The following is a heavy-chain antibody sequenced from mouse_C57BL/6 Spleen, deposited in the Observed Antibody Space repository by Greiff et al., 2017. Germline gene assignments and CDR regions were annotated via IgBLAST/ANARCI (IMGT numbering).Heavy chain of an antibody. CDR2: IRSKSNNYAT. V-gene: IGHV10-1*01. CDR3: VTGTFDY. CDR1: GFSFNTYA. Sequence: EVNVVESGGGLVQPKGSLKLSCAASGFSFNTYAMNWVRQAPGKGLEWVARIRSKSNNYATYYADSVKDRLTIARDDSESMLYLQMNNLKTEDTAMYYCVTGTFDYWGQGTTLTVSS. D-gene: IGHD3-3*01. J-gene: IGHJ2*01.